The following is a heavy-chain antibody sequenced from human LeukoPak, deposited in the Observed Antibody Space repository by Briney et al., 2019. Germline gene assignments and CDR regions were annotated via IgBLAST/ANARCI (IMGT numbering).Heavy chain of an antibody. CDR2: INPSAGST. CDR1: GYTFTSYY. J-gene: IGHJ5*02. V-gene: IGHV1-46*01. D-gene: IGHD4-17*01. Sequence: ASVKVSCKASGYTFTSYYIHWVRQAPGQGLEWMGIINPSAGSTTYAQKFQGRVTMTRDMSTSTVYMELSSLRSEDTAVFYCARGPDYGDYRSWFDPWGQGTLVTVSS. CDR3: ARGPDYGDYRSWFDP.